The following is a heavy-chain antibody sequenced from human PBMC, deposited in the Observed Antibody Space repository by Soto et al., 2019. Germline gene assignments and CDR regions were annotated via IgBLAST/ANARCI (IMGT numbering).Heavy chain of an antibody. V-gene: IGHV3-53*01. CDR1: GFSVSSNS. CDR2: IHSDVTT. J-gene: IGHJ5*02. CDR3: ARELSGSWYNWFDP. D-gene: IGHD5-12*01. Sequence: GGSLRLSCAASGFSVSSNSMSWVRQAPGKGLEWVSVIHSDVTTYYADSVKGRFIISRDNSKDTLYLQMNRLRAEDTAVYYCARELSGSWYNWFDPWGQGILVTVSS.